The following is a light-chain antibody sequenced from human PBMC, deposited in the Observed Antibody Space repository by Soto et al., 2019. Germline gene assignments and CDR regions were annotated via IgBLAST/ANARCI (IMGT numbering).Light chain of an antibody. CDR3: QHYNSYPGWT. CDR2: KAS. Sequence: DIQMTQSPSTLSASVGDRVTITWRASQSISSWLAWYQQKPGKAPKLLIYKASSLESGVPSRFSGSGSGTEFTLTISSLQPDDFATYYCQHYNSYPGWTFGQGTKVEIK. CDR1: QSISSW. J-gene: IGKJ1*01. V-gene: IGKV1-5*03.